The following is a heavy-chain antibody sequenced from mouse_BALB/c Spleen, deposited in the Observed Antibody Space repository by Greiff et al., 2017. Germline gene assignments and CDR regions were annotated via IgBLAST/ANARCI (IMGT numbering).Heavy chain of an antibody. D-gene: IGHD1-1*01. Sequence: LVKTGASVKISCKASGYSFTGYYMHWVKQSHGKSLEWIGYISCYNGATSYNQKFKGKATFTVDTSSSTAYMQFNSLTSEDSAVYYCARPLYYGSREGYFDVWGAGTTVTVSS. V-gene: IGHV1S34*01. CDR2: ISCYNGAT. J-gene: IGHJ1*01. CDR3: ARPLYYGSREGYFDV. CDR1: GYSFTGYY.